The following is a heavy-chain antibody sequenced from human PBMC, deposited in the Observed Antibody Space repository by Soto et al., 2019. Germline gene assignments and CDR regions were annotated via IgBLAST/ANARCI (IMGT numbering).Heavy chain of an antibody. J-gene: IGHJ6*01. CDR2: ISSSSSYI. CDR3: AREPSSSSTYYYGMDV. CDR1: GFTFSSYS. Sequence: PGGSLRLSCAASGFTFSSYSMNWVRQAPGKGLGWVSSISSSSSYIYYADSVKGRFTISRDNAKNSLYLQMNSLRAEDTAVYYCAREPSSSSTYYYGMDVWGQGPTVTVSS. V-gene: IGHV3-21*01. D-gene: IGHD6-6*01.